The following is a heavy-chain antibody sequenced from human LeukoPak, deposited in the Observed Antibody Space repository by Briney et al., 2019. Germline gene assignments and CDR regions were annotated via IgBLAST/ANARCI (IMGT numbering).Heavy chain of an antibody. CDR1: GDSFTSYD. D-gene: IGHD2-15*01. Sequence: ASVKVSCKASGDSFTSYDINWVRQATGQGLEWMGWMNPNSGNTGYAQKFQGRVTMTRNTSISTAYMELSSLRSEDTAVYYCARAYYCSGGSCYYGEDYWGQGTLVTVSS. CDR3: ARAYYCSGGSCYYGEDY. CDR2: MNPNSGNT. V-gene: IGHV1-8*01. J-gene: IGHJ4*02.